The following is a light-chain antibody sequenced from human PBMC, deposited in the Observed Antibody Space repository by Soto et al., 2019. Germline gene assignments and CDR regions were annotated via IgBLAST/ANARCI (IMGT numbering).Light chain of an antibody. CDR2: QVS. CDR1: SSDVGSYNR. CDR3: SSYTSSGTGV. J-gene: IGLJ3*02. Sequence: QPVLTQPPSVSGSPGQSVTISCTGTSSDVGSYNRVSWYQQPPGTAPKLMICQVSNRPSGVPDRFSGSKSGNTASLTISGLQAEDEADYYCSSYTSSGTGVFGGGTKLTVL. V-gene: IGLV2-18*02.